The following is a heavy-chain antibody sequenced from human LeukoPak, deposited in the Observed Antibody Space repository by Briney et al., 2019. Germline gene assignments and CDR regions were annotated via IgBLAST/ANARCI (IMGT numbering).Heavy chain of an antibody. CDR2: IYYSGST. J-gene: IGHJ4*02. CDR1: GGSISSYY. D-gene: IGHD3-22*01. Sequence: SETLSLTCTVSGGSISSYYWSRIRQPPGKGLECIGYIYYSGSTNYNPSLKSRVTISVDTSKNRFSLKLSSVTAADTAVYYCARLSDSDSSGYYWGFEYWGQGTLVTVSS. CDR3: ARLSDSDSSGYYWGFEY. V-gene: IGHV4-59*08.